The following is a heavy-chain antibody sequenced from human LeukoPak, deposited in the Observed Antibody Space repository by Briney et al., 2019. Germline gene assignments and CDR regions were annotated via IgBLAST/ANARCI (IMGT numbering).Heavy chain of an antibody. CDR2: ISSSGGST. D-gene: IGHD6-13*01. CDR1: GFTFSSYA. V-gene: IGHV3-23*01. J-gene: IGHJ6*03. CDR3: ATHNGYRVMDV. Sequence: GGSLRLSCAASGFTFSSYAMSWVRQAPGKGLEWVSAISSSGGSTYYADSVKGRFTISRDNSNNTLNLQMNSLRAEDTAVYYCATHNGYRVMDVWGKGTTVTVSS.